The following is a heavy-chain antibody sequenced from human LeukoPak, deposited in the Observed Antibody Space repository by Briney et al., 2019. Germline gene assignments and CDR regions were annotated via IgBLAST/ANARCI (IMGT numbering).Heavy chain of an antibody. CDR2: INPNSGDT. D-gene: IGHD5-24*01. CDR1: GYTFTGYY. J-gene: IGHJ4*02. V-gene: IGHV1-2*02. Sequence: ASVKVSCTASGYTFTGYYVHWVRQAPGQGLEWMGWINPNSGDTNYAQGFQGRVNMTRDTSISTAYMELTRLRSDDTAVYYCARDRSRDGYNALDYWGQGTLVTVSS. CDR3: ARDRSRDGYNALDY.